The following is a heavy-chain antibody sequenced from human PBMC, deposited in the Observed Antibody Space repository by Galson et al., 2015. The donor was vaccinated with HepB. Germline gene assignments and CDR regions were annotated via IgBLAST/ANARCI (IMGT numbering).Heavy chain of an antibody. D-gene: IGHD2-2*01. CDR3: AKDQDIVVVPAGAFDI. CDR2: LYSSGGA. J-gene: IGHJ3*02. Sequence: SLRLSCAASGFSVSNNYMSWVRQAPGKGLEWVSVLYSSGGAYYADSVKGRFTISRDNSKNTLYLQMNSLRAEDTAVYYCAKDQDIVVVPAGAFDIWGQGTMVTVSS. CDR1: GFSVSNNY. V-gene: IGHV3-53*01.